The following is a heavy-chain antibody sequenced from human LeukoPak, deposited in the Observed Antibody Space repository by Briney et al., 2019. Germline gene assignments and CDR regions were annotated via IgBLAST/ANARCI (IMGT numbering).Heavy chain of an antibody. J-gene: IGHJ4*02. V-gene: IGHV3-7*01. Sequence: GGSLRLSCAASGFTFNTYWMSWVRQAPGKGLEWVGNIKQDGSEENYMDSVKGRFTISRDNAKNSLYLQMNSLRAEDTAVYYCARDSATKVRGPVIGSTDFWGQGTLVTVSS. CDR2: IKQDGSEE. CDR1: GFTFNTYW. D-gene: IGHD3-10*01. CDR3: ARDSATKVRGPVIGSTDF.